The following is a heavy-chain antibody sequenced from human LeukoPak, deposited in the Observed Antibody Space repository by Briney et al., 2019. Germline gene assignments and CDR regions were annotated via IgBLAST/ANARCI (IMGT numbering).Heavy chain of an antibody. Sequence: ASVKVSCKASGGTFSSYAISWVRQAPGQGLEWMGWINPNSGGTNYAQKFQGRVTMTRDTSISTAYMELSRLRSDDTAVYYCARPYNWNDGEDWFDPWGQGTLVTVSS. CDR2: INPNSGGT. CDR3: ARPYNWNDGEDWFDP. J-gene: IGHJ5*02. V-gene: IGHV1-2*02. CDR1: GGTFSSYA. D-gene: IGHD1-1*01.